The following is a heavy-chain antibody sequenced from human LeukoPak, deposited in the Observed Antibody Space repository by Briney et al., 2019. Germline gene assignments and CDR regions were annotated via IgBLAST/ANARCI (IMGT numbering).Heavy chain of an antibody. CDR1: GFTFSSYA. Sequence: GRSLRLSCAASGFTFSSYAMHWVSQAPGKGLEWVAVIWYDGSNKYYADSVKGRFTISRDNSKNTLSLQMNSLRAEDTAVYYCAKESYDSSGPGLDYWGQGTLVTVSS. V-gene: IGHV3-33*06. D-gene: IGHD3-22*01. J-gene: IGHJ4*02. CDR2: IWYDGSNK. CDR3: AKESYDSSGPGLDY.